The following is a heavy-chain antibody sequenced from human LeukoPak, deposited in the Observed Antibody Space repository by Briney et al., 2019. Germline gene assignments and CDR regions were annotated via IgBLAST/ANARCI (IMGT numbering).Heavy chain of an antibody. V-gene: IGHV4-39*07. D-gene: IGHD3-22*01. CDR2: IYYSGST. CDR3: ARGTYYYDSSGYYYFDY. J-gene: IGHJ4*02. Sequence: SETLSLTCTVSGGSISSSSYYWGWIRQPPGKGLEWIGTIYYSGSTYYNPSLKSRGTISVDTSKNQFSLKLSSVTAADTAVYYCARGTYYYDSSGYYYFDYWGLGTVVTVSS. CDR1: GGSISSSSYY.